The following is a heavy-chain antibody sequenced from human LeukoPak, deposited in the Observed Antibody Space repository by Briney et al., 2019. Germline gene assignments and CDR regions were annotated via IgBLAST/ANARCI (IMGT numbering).Heavy chain of an antibody. D-gene: IGHD5-12*01. CDR2: INGDGTRT. CDR3: ARDQGGYSTDFDF. Sequence: AGGSLRLSCAASGFTFSSSVMGWVRQAPGKGLEWVSTINGDGTRTYYAVSSNGRFIISRDNSMNTLYLQMNGLRAEDTAVYYCARDQGGYSTDFDFWGQGTLVTVSS. CDR1: GFTFSSSV. J-gene: IGHJ4*02. V-gene: IGHV3-23*01.